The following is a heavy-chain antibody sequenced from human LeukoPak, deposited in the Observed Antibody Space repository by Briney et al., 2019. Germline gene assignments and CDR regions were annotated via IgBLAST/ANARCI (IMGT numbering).Heavy chain of an antibody. CDR1: GYTLTELS. J-gene: IGHJ4*02. V-gene: IGHV1-24*01. Sequence: ASVKVSCKVSGYTLTELSMHWVRQAPGKGLEWMGGFDPEDGEAIYAQKFHGRVTMTEDTSTDTIYMELNSLKSEDTAVYYCAAGGVYDLLDYWGQGTLVTVSS. D-gene: IGHD2-8*01. CDR3: AAGGVYDLLDY. CDR2: FDPEDGEA.